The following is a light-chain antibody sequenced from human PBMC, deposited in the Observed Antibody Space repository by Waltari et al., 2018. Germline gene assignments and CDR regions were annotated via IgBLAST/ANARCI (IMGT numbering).Light chain of an antibody. CDR2: DVS. J-gene: IGLJ3*02. CDR1: SSDVGRYNY. CDR3: CSYAGIYTWV. V-gene: IGLV2-11*01. Sequence: QSALTQPRSVSGSPGQSVTISCTGPSSDVGRYNYVSWFQQYPGKAPKLMISDVSERPSGVPDRFSGSKSGNTASLTISGLQAEDEADYYCCSYAGIYTWVFGGGTQLTVL.